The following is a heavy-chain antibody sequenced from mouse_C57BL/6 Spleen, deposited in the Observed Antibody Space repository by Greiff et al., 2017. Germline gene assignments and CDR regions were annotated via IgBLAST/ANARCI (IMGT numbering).Heavy chain of an antibody. J-gene: IGHJ3*01. V-gene: IGHV1-64*01. Sequence: QVQLQQPGAELVKPGASVKLSCEASGYTFTSYWMHWVKQRPGQGLEWIGMIHPNSGSTNYNEKFKSKATLTVDKSSSTAYMQLSSLTSEDSAVYYCARSAKSSFACWGQGTLVTVSA. CDR2: IHPNSGST. CDR3: ARSAKSSFAC. CDR1: GYTFTSYW.